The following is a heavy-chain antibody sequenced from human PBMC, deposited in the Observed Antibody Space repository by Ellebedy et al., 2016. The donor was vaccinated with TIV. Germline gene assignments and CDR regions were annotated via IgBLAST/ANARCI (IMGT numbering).Heavy chain of an antibody. J-gene: IGHJ2*01. CDR1: GFTFSDYG. CDR3: AKEPQIHASPWYFDL. V-gene: IGHV3-30*18. CDR2: IAHDGSVA. Sequence: GESLKIPCAASGFTFSDYGLHWVRRAPGKGLEWLAVIAHDGSVAYYRESVKGRITLSRDNSKNTVYLQVNSLRPDDTAVYFCAKEPQIHASPWYFDLWGRGTLVTVSS. D-gene: IGHD5-18*01.